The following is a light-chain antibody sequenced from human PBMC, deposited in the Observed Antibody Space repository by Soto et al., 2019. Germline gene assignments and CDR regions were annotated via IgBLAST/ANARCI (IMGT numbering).Light chain of an antibody. V-gene: IGKV1-5*02. CDR3: QKYNSYS. J-gene: IGKJ1*01. Sequence: IQVTQSPSTLPAFLCDTVTIICRASQSISNWLAWYQQKPGTAPKLLIYHASTLESGVPSRFSGSGSGTEFTLTISSLKPDDFATYYCQKYNSYSFGQGTKVDIK. CDR1: QSISNW. CDR2: HAS.